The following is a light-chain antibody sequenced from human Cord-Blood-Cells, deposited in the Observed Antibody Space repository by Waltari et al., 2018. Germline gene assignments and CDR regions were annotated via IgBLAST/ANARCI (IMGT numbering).Light chain of an antibody. Sequence: NFMLTQPHSVSESPRKTVTISCTRSSGSIASNYVQWYQQRPGSSPTTVIYEDNQRPSGVPDRFSGSIDSSSNSASLTISGLKTEDEADYYCQSYDSSSNWVFGGGTKLTVL. V-gene: IGLV6-57*01. J-gene: IGLJ3*02. CDR2: EDN. CDR3: QSYDSSSNWV. CDR1: SGSIASNY.